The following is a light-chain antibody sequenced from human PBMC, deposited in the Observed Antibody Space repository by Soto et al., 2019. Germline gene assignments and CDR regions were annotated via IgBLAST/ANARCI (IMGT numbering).Light chain of an antibody. CDR3: QSYDNSLRVSV. V-gene: IGLV1-40*01. CDR1: SSNIGAGYD. CDR2: GNS. Sequence: QSVLTQPPSVSGAPGQRVTISCTGSSSNIGAGYDVHWYQQLPGTAPKLLIYGNSNRPSGVPDRFSGSKSGTSASLAITGLQAEDEADYYCQSYDNSLRVSVFGGGTQLTVL. J-gene: IGLJ2*01.